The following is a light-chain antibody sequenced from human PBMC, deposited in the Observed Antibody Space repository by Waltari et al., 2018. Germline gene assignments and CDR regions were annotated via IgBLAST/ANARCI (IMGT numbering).Light chain of an antibody. CDR2: ATS. Sequence: DVQMTQSPSSLSASVGDRVTITCQASQDISNYLNWYQQKPGKTPNLLISATSNLESGVPSRFSGGGSGTLFTFTISSLQPEDIATYYCQQYDSLPLTFGPGTTVDV. V-gene: IGKV1-33*01. J-gene: IGKJ3*01. CDR1: QDISNY. CDR3: QQYDSLPLT.